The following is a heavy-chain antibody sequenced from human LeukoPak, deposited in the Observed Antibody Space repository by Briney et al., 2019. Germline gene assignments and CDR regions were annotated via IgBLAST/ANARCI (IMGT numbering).Heavy chain of an antibody. D-gene: IGHD3-3*01. Sequence: PGGTLRRYCAGSGFTCCDYYMTWIRPAPGKGLEGGSYISSSGSTIYYADSVRGRFTRYRDNAKNSLYLQMNSLRAADVDVYYCASLGPSGYYYPWGQGTLVTVSS. CDR3: ASLGPSGYYYP. CDR1: GFTCCDYY. V-gene: IGHV3-11*04. CDR2: ISSSGSTI. J-gene: IGHJ5*02.